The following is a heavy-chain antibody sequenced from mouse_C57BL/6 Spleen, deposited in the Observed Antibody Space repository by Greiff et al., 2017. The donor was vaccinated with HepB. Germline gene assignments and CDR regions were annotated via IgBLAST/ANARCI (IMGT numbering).Heavy chain of an antibody. V-gene: IGHV8-5*01. CDR1: GFSLSTSNMG. CDR2: SWWNDDK. Sequence: QVTLKVSGPGILQPSQTLSLSCSSSGFSLSTSNMGIGWLRQPSGKGLEGLAHSWWNDDKYYNPSLKSRLTNSKDTSNNQVFLKLTSVDTADTASYYCAHIKSAWFAYWGQGTLVTVSA. CDR3: AHIKSAWFAY. J-gene: IGHJ3*01.